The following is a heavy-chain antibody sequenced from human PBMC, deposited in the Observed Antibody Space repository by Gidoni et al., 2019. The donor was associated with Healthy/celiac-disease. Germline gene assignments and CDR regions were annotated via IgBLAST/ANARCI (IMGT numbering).Heavy chain of an antibody. CDR2: IIPICGTA. CDR3: ASAGGSQLLRYYFDY. CDR1: GGTFSSYA. Sequence: QVQLVQSGAEVKKPGSSVKVSCKASGGTFSSYAISWVRQAPGQGLEWMGGIIPICGTANYAQKFQGRGTITADKSTSTAYMELSSLRSEDTAVYYCASAGGSQLLRYYFDYWGQGTLVTVSS. D-gene: IGHD2-15*01. V-gene: IGHV1-69*06. J-gene: IGHJ4*02.